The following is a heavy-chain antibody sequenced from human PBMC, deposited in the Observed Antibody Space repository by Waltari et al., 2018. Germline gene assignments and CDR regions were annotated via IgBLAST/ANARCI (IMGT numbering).Heavy chain of an antibody. CDR1: GGSFSGYY. D-gene: IGHD6-19*01. Sequence: QVQLQQWGAGLLKPSETLSLTCAVYGGSFSGYYWSWTRPPPGKGLEWIGEINHSGSTNYNTSLKSRVTISVDTSKNQFSLKLSSVTAADTAVYYCASASEGWDDAFDIWGQVTMVTVSS. V-gene: IGHV4-34*01. CDR3: ASASEGWDDAFDI. CDR2: INHSGST. J-gene: IGHJ3*02.